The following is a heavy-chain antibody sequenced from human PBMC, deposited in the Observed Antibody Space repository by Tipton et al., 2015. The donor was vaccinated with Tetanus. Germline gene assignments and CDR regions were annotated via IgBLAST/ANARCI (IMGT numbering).Heavy chain of an antibody. CDR1: GFTFDDYT. CDR3: AKDNYDSSGYSPTFDY. V-gene: IGHV3-43*01. J-gene: IGHJ4*02. D-gene: IGHD3-22*01. Sequence: SLRLSCAASGFTFDDYTMHWVRQAPGKGLEWVSLISWDGGSTYYADSVKGRFTISRDNAKNSLYLQMNSLRAEDTALYYCAKDNYDSSGYSPTFDYWGQGTLVTVSS. CDR2: ISWDGGST.